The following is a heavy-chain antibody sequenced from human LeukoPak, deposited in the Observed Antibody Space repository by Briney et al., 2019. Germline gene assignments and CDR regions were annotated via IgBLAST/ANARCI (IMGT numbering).Heavy chain of an antibody. CDR2: IYYTGST. Sequence: SETLSLTCTVSGGSISGSGYYWVWIRQPPGKGLEWIATIYYTGSTYYNPSLKSRVTISVDTSKNQFSLKLSSVTAADTAVYYCARGLKPQLWLEVGYFGYWGQGTLVTVSS. V-gene: IGHV4-39*07. CDR3: ARGLKPQLWLEVGYFGY. J-gene: IGHJ4*02. D-gene: IGHD5-18*01. CDR1: GGSISGSGYY.